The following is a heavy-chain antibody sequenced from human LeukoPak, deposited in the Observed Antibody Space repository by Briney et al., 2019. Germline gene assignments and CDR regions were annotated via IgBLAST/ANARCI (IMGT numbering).Heavy chain of an antibody. CDR2: ISAYNGNT. D-gene: IGHD5-12*01. CDR3: ARVIFGVATIIGPHGPFDI. V-gene: IGHV1-18*01. J-gene: IGHJ3*02. CDR1: GYSFTTSG. Sequence: ASVKVSCKTSGYSFTTSGISWVRQAPGQGLEWMGWISAYNGNTNYAQKLQGRVTLTTDTSTSTAYMELSSLRSEDTAVYYCARVIFGVATIIGPHGPFDIWGQGTMVTVSS.